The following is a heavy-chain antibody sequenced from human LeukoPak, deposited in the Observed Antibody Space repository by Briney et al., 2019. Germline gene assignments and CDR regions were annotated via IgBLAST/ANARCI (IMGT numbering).Heavy chain of an antibody. CDR2: ISAYNGNT. V-gene: IGHV1-18*01. CDR1: GDTFTSYD. D-gene: IGHD3-22*01. CDR3: ARGGVITMIVVGTSWFDP. J-gene: IGHJ5*02. Sequence: ASVKVSCKASGDTFTSYDISWVRQAPGQGLEWMGWISAYNGNTNYAQKFQGRVTMTTDTSTSTAYMELRSLRSDDTAVYYCARGGVITMIVVGTSWFDPWGQGTLVTVSS.